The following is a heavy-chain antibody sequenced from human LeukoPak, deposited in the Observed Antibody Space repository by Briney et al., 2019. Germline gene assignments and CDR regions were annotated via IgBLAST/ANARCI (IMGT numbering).Heavy chain of an antibody. D-gene: IGHD4-17*01. V-gene: IGHV3-74*01. Sequence: GGSLRLSCAASGFTFSSYWMHWVRQAPGKGLVWVSRISGDGSTTSYADSVKGRFTISRDNAKNTLHLQMNSLRVEDTSVYYCARGTYYGSFDLWAQGTLVTVSS. CDR2: ISGDGSTT. CDR1: GFTFSSYW. CDR3: ARGTYYGSFDL. J-gene: IGHJ4*02.